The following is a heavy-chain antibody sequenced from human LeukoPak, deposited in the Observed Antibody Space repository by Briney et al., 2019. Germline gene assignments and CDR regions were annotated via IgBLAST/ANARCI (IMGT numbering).Heavy chain of an antibody. Sequence: ASVKVSCKASGFTLSDYSIHWVRQAPGQGLECMGWIKPNGGDATYVQKFQGRVTMTRDTSINTAYMELSRLRYDDTAVYYCARGVAGVYSWFDPWGQGTLVTVSS. CDR3: ARGVAGVYSWFDP. V-gene: IGHV1-2*02. D-gene: IGHD5/OR15-5a*01. CDR1: GFTLSDYS. CDR2: IKPNGGDA. J-gene: IGHJ5*02.